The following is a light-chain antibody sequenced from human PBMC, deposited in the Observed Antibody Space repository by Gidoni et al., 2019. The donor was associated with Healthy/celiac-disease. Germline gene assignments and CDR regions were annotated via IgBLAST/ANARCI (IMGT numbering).Light chain of an antibody. CDR3: QQRSNWLIT. CDR2: DAP. J-gene: IGKJ5*01. Sequence: EIVLTQSPATLSLSPGERATLSCRASQSVSSYLAWYQQKPGQAPRLLIYDAPNRATGTPARFSGSGSGTDFTLTISSLEPEDFAVYYCQQRSNWLITFGQGTRLEIK. V-gene: IGKV3-11*01. CDR1: QSVSSY.